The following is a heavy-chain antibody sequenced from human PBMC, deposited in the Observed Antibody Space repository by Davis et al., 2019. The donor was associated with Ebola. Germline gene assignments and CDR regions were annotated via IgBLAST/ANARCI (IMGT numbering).Heavy chain of an antibody. CDR1: GGSFSGYH. CDR3: ARVDYDILTGYYDY. CDR2: INDSGST. Sequence: MPSETLSLTCAVYGGSFSGYHWSWIRQPPGKGLEWIGGINDSGSTNYSPSLKNRVTISIDTSKNQFSLKLSSVTAADTAVYYCARVDYDILTGYYDYWGQGTLVTVSS. V-gene: IGHV4-34*01. J-gene: IGHJ4*02. D-gene: IGHD3-9*01.